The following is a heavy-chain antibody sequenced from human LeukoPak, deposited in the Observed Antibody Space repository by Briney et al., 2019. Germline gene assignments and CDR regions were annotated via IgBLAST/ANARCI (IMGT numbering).Heavy chain of an antibody. CDR1: GYTLTELS. D-gene: IGHD3-22*01. Sequence: GASVKVSCKVSGYTLTELSMHWVRQAPGKGLEWMGGFDPEDGETIYAQKFQGRVTMTEDTSTDTAYMELSSLRSEDTAVYCWATVKYYYYSSGYYQPVFDYWGQGTLVTVSS. J-gene: IGHJ4*02. CDR2: FDPEDGET. V-gene: IGHV1-24*01. CDR3: ATVKYYYYSSGYYQPVFDY.